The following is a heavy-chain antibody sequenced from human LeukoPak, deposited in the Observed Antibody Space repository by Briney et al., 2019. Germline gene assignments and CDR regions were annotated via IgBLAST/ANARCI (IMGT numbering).Heavy chain of an antibody. Sequence: GGPLRLSCEASGFTFSFYSMNRVRLSPGKGLEWVSSITPNSDYIFYADSVKGRFTISRDNTKNSLYLQMSNLRAEDTAVYFCARGGGLDVWGQGATVTVSS. V-gene: IGHV3-21*04. CDR2: ITPNSDYI. J-gene: IGHJ6*02. CDR3: ARGGGLDV. D-gene: IGHD3-16*01. CDR1: GFTFSFYS.